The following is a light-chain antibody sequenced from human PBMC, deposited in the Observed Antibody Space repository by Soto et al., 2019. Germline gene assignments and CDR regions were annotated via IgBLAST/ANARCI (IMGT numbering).Light chain of an antibody. J-gene: IGLJ2*01. Sequence: QSGLTQPASVSGSPGQSITISCTGTSSDVGGYNYVSWYQQHPGKAPKLMIYEVSNRPSGVSNRFSVSKSGNTASLTISGLQAEDEADYYCSSYTSSSTRVFGGGTKLTVL. V-gene: IGLV2-14*01. CDR2: EVS. CDR3: SSYTSSSTRV. CDR1: SSDVGGYNY.